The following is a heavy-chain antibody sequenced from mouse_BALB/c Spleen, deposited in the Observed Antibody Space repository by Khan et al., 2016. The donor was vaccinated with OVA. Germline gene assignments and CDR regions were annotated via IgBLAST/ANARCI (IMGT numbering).Heavy chain of an antibody. CDR3: GRVGYSGTIDS. J-gene: IGHJ4*01. CDR2: INTYTGEP. V-gene: IGHV9-3-1*01. CDR1: GYPFTNFG. Sequence: QIQLVQSGPEVKKPGETVKISCKASGYPFTNFGMNWVRQAPGKGLKWMGWINTYTGEPTYNHDFKGRFAFSLETSASTAYLQINNLKNEDTATYFCGRVGYSGTIDSVGQGTSVTVSS.